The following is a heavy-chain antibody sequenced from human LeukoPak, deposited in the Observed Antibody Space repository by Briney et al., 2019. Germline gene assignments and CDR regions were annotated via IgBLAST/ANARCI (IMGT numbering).Heavy chain of an antibody. J-gene: IGHJ4*02. CDR3: AKDPTYYYDSSGYSDY. V-gene: IGHV3-33*06. D-gene: IGHD3-22*01. Sequence: PGGSLRLSCAASGFTFSSYGMHWVRQAPGKGLEWVAVIWYDGSNKYYADSVKGRFTISRDNSKNRLYLQMNSLRAEDTAVYYCAKDPTYYYDSSGYSDYWGQGTLVTVSS. CDR2: IWYDGSNK. CDR1: GFTFSSYG.